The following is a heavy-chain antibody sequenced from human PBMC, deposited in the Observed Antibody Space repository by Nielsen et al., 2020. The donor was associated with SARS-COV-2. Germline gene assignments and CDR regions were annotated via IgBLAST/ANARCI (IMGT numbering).Heavy chain of an antibody. V-gene: IGHV4-34*01. J-gene: IGHJ6*02. CDR2: IYYSGST. D-gene: IGHD3-10*01. Sequence: GSLRLSCAVYGGSFSGYYWSWIRQHPGKGLEWIGYIYYSGSTYYNPSLKSRVTISVDTSKNQFSLKLSSVTAADTAVYYCARAYGSGSYYNVNGMDVWGQGTTVTVSS. CDR3: ARAYGSGSYYNVNGMDV. CDR1: GGSFSGYY.